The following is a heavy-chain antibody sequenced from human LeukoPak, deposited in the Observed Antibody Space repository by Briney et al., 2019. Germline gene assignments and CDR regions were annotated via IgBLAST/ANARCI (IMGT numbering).Heavy chain of an antibody. J-gene: IGHJ2*01. CDR3: ANPWGSGWYFDL. V-gene: IGHV3-7*03. Sequence: GGALGLSFAASGFTFSYYWMTWGRRAPGKGGGGVANIKQDGSEGYYVDSVKGRFTVSRDNAKSSLYLQLNSLRGEDTAVYYCANPWGSGWYFDLWGRGTLVTVSS. D-gene: IGHD7-27*01. CDR2: IKQDGSEG. CDR1: GFTFSYYW.